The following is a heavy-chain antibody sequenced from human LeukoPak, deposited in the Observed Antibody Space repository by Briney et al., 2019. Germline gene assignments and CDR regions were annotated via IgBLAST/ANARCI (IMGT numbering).Heavy chain of an antibody. CDR2: ISYTGST. D-gene: IGHD3-22*01. CDR3: ARSSKYYYDSSGYYY. J-gene: IGHJ4*02. CDR1: GGSISNYY. V-gene: IGHV4-59*12. Sequence: SETLSLTCSVSGGSISNYYWTWIRQPPGGGLEWIGHISYTGSTTYNPSLKSRVTISVDRSKNQFSLKLSSVTAADTAVYYCARSSKYYYDSSGYYYWGQGTLVTVSS.